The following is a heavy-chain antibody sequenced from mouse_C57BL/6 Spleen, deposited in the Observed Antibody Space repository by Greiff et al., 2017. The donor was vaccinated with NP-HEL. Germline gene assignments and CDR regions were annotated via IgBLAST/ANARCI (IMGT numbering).Heavy chain of an antibody. CDR1: GYTFTSYG. Sequence: VQRVESGAELARPGASVKLSCKASGYTFTSYGISWVKQRTGQGLEWIGEIYPRSGNTYYNEKFKGKATLTADKASSTAYMELRSLTSEDSAVYFCARKRDYEGDAMDYWGQGTSVTVFS. D-gene: IGHD2-4*01. V-gene: IGHV1-81*01. J-gene: IGHJ4*01. CDR3: ARKRDYEGDAMDY. CDR2: IYPRSGNT.